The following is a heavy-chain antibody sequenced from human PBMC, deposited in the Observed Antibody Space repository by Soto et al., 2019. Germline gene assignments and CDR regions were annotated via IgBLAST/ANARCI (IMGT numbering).Heavy chain of an antibody. D-gene: IGHD3-16*01. CDR1: GGTFSSYT. V-gene: IGHV1-69*02. J-gene: IGHJ4*02. CDR2: IVPLVDIA. Sequence: QAQLVQSGAEFKKPGSSVKLSCRASGGTFSSYTLNWVRQAPGQGLQWMGKIVPLVDIANYEQKLQGRVTITADKSTNTVSMELNSLISEDTAVYYCARSRGFATRFASFDLWGPGTRVTVSS. CDR3: ARSRGFATRFASFDL.